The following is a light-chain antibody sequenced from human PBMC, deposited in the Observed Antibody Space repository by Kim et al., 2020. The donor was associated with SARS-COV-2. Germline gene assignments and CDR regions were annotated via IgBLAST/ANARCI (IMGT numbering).Light chain of an antibody. CDR2: DVS. J-gene: IGLJ3*02. Sequence: SALTQPRSVSGSPGQSVTISCTGTSSDVGGYNYVSWYQQQPGKVPKLLIFDVSRRPSGVPDRFSGSKSGNTASLTISGLQAEDEADYYCCSNAGRYTWVFGGGTQLTVL. CDR3: CSNAGRYTWV. CDR1: SSDVGGYNY. V-gene: IGLV2-11*01.